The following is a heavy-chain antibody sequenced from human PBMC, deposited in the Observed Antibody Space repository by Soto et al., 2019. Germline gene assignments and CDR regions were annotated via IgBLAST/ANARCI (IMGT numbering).Heavy chain of an antibody. J-gene: IGHJ1*01. V-gene: IGHV3-7*01. Sequence: GESLKISCAASGFTVSSYWMSWVRQAPGKGLEWVANINQDGSEKYYVDSVKGRFTISRDNAKNSLYLQMNSLRAEDTAVYYCARELIVGPAEYFQHWGQGTLVTVSS. D-gene: IGHD1-26*01. CDR2: INQDGSEK. CDR1: GFTVSSYW. CDR3: ARELIVGPAEYFQH.